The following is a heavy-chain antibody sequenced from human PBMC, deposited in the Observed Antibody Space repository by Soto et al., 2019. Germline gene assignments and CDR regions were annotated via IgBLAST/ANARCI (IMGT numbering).Heavy chain of an antibody. V-gene: IGHV5-51*01. Sequence: PGESLKISCKGSGYSFTSYWIGWVRQMPGKGLEWMGIIYPGDSDTRYSPSFQGQVTISADKSISTAYLQWSSLKASDTAMYYCAITTQDYSNYPHYYYGMDVWGQGTTVTVPS. J-gene: IGHJ6*02. CDR2: IYPGDSDT. CDR3: AITTQDYSNYPHYYYGMDV. CDR1: GYSFTSYW. D-gene: IGHD4-4*01.